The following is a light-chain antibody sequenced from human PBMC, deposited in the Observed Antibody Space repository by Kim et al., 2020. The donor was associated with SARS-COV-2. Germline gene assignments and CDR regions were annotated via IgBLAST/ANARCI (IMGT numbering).Light chain of an antibody. V-gene: IGKV1-27*01. J-gene: IGKJ4*01. Sequence: DIQMTQSPPSLSASVGDRVNITCRASQDISNYLAWYQQKPGIIPKLLIYAASTLQSDVPSRFSGRGSGTDFTLTITSLQPGDVAAYYCQKYNRVPLTFGGGTKVDIK. CDR1: QDISNY. CDR2: AAS. CDR3: QKYNRVPLT.